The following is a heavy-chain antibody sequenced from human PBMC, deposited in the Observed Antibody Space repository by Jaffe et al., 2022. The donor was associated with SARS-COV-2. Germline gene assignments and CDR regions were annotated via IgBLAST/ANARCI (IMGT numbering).Heavy chain of an antibody. J-gene: IGHJ6*03. CDR1: GFLSNDSP. V-gene: IGHV3-73*02. Sequence: EVQLVESGGGLVQPGGSLKLSCAASGFLSNDSPVHWVRQASGKGLEWVGHIRDKAKNIAPVYAASVKGRFALSRDEAKSTTYLQMNSLKTEDSAVYYCTRPYSSGWYYMDVWGKGTTVTVSS. D-gene: IGHD6-19*01. CDR2: IRDKAKNIAP. CDR3: TRPYSSGWYYMDV.